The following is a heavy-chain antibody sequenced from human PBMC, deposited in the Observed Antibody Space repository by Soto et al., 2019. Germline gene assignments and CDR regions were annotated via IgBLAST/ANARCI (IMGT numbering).Heavy chain of an antibody. CDR3: ARDSPYYDFWSGLIDY. V-gene: IGHV3-11*01. J-gene: IGHJ4*02. Sequence: GGALRLSCAASGFTFSDYYMSWIRQAPGKGLEWVSYISSSGSTIYYADSVKGRFTISRDNAKNSLYLQMNSLRAEDTAVYYCARDSPYYDFWSGLIDYWGQGTLVTVSS. CDR1: GFTFSDYY. D-gene: IGHD3-3*01. CDR2: ISSSGSTI.